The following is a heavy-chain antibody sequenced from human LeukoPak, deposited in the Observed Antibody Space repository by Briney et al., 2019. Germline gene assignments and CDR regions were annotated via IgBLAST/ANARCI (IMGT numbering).Heavy chain of an antibody. CDR1: GFRFSDYY. J-gene: IGHJ6*02. V-gene: IGHV3-11*06. Sequence: GGSLRLSCAATGFRFSDYYMSWIRESPGKGLEWVSYMSPTTGYTNYGDLVKGRFTISRDNAKNSLYLQMNSLRAEDTAVYYCARVGQDYYYGMDVWGQGTTVTVSS. CDR3: ARVGQDYYYGMDV. CDR2: MSPTTGYT.